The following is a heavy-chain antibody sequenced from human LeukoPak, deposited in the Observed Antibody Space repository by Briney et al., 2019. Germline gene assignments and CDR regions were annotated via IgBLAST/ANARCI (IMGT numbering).Heavy chain of an antibody. Sequence: GGSLRLSCAASGFTFRNYGMHWVRQATGKGLEWVSFIWSDGNNRFHADSVKGRFTISRDNSKNMLDLQMDSLRPEDTAVYYCAKDPGASVSGFHMDVWGKGTTVIVSS. CDR3: AKDPGASVSGFHMDV. CDR1: GFTFRNYG. D-gene: IGHD3-3*01. J-gene: IGHJ6*03. V-gene: IGHV3-30*02. CDR2: IWSDGNNR.